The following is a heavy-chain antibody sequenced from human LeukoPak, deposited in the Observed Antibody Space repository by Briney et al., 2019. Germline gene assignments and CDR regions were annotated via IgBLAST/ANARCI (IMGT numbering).Heavy chain of an antibody. Sequence: GGSLRLSCAASGFTFSTYWMHRVRQAPGKGRAWVSRISPDGSYTTYADSVRGRFTMSRDNAKNTLYVQVNSLRAADTAVYYCARAKYCGANCYKGFDSWGQGTLVTVSS. J-gene: IGHJ4*02. CDR3: ARAKYCGANCYKGFDS. V-gene: IGHV3-74*03. CDR2: ISPDGSYT. D-gene: IGHD2-21*02. CDR1: GFTFSTYW.